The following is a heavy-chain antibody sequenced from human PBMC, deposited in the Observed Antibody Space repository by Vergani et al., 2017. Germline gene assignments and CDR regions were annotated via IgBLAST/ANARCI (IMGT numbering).Heavy chain of an antibody. CDR3: AVEIYDYGGSRDFDY. J-gene: IGHJ4*02. Sequence: EVQLLESGGSLKQPGGSVRLSCAASGFTFSTYAMHWVRQAPGKGLEWIGFIRSKTYGATTEYAASVRGRFTISRDDSKGIAYLQMSSLKKEDTAVYRCAVEIYDYGGSRDFDYWGQGTLVVVSS. D-gene: IGHD4-23*01. CDR1: GFTFSTYA. V-gene: IGHV3-49*04. CDR2: IRSKTYGATT.